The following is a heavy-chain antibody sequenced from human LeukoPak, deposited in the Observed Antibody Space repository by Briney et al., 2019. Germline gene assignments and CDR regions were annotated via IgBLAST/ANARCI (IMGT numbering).Heavy chain of an antibody. Sequence: SETLSLTCTVSGGSISDSTYYWGWIRQPPGKGLEWIGSIYYSGSTYYNPSLKSRVTISVDTSKNQFSLKLSSVTAADTAVYYCARYPARLVGAPRTYNWFDPWGQGTLVTVSS. CDR2: IYYSGST. J-gene: IGHJ5*02. CDR3: ARYPARLVGAPRTYNWFDP. CDR1: GGSISDSTYY. V-gene: IGHV4-39*07. D-gene: IGHD6-6*01.